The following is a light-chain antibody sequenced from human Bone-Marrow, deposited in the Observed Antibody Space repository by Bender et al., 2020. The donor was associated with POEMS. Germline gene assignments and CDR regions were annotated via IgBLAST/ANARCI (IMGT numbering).Light chain of an antibody. CDR2: GNN. V-gene: IGLV1-40*01. Sequence: QSALTQPASVSGSPGQSITISCTGSSSNIGAGSDVHWYQQLPGTAPKLLISGNNNRPSGVPDRFSGSKSGTSASLAITGLQAEDEGDYYCQSYDNSLGGWVFGGGTKLTVL. J-gene: IGLJ3*02. CDR3: QSYDNSLGGWV. CDR1: SSNIGAGSD.